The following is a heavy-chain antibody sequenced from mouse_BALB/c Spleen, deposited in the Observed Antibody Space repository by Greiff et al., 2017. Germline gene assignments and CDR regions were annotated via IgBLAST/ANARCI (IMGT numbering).Heavy chain of an antibody. D-gene: IGHD2-1*01. CDR3: ASYGNYGDFDV. CDR1: GFSLTSYG. J-gene: IGHJ1*01. Sequence: VQRVESGPGLVAPSQSLSITCTVSGFSLTSYGVHWVRQPPGKGLEWLGVIWAGGSTNYNSALMSRLSISKDNSKSQVFLKMNSLQTDDTAMYYCASYGNYGDFDVWGAGTTVTVSS. CDR2: IWAGGST. V-gene: IGHV2-9*02.